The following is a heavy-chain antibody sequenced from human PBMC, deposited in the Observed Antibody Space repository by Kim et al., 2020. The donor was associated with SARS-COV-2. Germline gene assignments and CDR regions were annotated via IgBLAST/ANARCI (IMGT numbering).Heavy chain of an antibody. J-gene: IGHJ4*02. V-gene: IGHV3-21*01. D-gene: IGHD6-13*01. CDR1: GFTFSSYS. CDR3: ARDGSIAAAGRTFDY. Sequence: GGSLRLSCAASGFTFSSYSMNWVRQAPGKGLEWVSSISSSSSYIYYADSVKGRFTISRDNAKNSLYLQMNSLRAEDTAVYYCARDGSIAAAGRTFDYWGQGTLVTVSS. CDR2: ISSSSSYI.